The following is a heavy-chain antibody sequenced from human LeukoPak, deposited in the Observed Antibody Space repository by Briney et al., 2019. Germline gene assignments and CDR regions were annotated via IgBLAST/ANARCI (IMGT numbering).Heavy chain of an antibody. D-gene: IGHD3-10*01. CDR1: GFTFSSYA. CDR2: INWNGSST. CDR3: ARPIYYGSGSYDDDAFDI. Sequence: GGSLRLSCAASGFTFSSYAMYWVRQAPGKGLEWVSGINWNGSSTDFADSVKGRFTISRDNAKNSLYLQMNSLRAEDTALYYCARPIYYGSGSYDDDAFDIWGQGTMVTVSS. V-gene: IGHV3-20*04. J-gene: IGHJ3*02.